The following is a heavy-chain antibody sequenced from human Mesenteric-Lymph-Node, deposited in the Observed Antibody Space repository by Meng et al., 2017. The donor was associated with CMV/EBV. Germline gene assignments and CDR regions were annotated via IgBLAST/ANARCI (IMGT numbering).Heavy chain of an antibody. J-gene: IGHJ6*02. Sequence: GGSLRLSCAASGFTFSSYWMSWVRQAPGKGLEWVSVIYSGGSTYYADSVKGRFTISRDNSKNTLYLQMNSLRAEDTAVYYCAREWLLGYYGMDVWGQGTTVTVSS. CDR3: AREWLLGYYGMDV. V-gene: IGHV3-66*02. D-gene: IGHD3-3*01. CDR1: GFTFSSYW. CDR2: IYSGGST.